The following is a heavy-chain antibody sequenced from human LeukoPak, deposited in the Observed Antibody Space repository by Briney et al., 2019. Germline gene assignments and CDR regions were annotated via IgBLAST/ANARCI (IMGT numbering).Heavy chain of an antibody. D-gene: IGHD2-21*01. Sequence: SETLSLTCTVSGDSISNYYWSWIRQPPGKGLEWIGYIYYSGSTNYNPSLKSRVTISVDTSKNQFSLKLSSVTAADTAVYYCAATHIVVVRGWFDPWGQGTLVTVSS. V-gene: IGHV4-59*01. CDR2: IYYSGST. J-gene: IGHJ5*02. CDR3: AATHIVVVRGWFDP. CDR1: GDSISNYY.